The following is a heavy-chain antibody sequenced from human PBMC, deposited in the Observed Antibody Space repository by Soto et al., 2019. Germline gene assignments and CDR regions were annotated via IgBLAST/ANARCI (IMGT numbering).Heavy chain of an antibody. Sequence: QVQLVQSGDEVKKPGASVKVSCQASGYTFSDYAISWVRQAPGQGLEWMGWISASTRNTDQAQNFQGRVIMTLDTSTDTAYMELRNLRSDDTAVYYCVRCYCSVGSCYACWHFDLWGGGTLVTVSS. D-gene: IGHD2-15*01. CDR1: GYTFSDYA. J-gene: IGHJ2*01. CDR3: VRCYCSVGSCYACWHFDL. CDR2: ISASTRNT. V-gene: IGHV1-18*01.